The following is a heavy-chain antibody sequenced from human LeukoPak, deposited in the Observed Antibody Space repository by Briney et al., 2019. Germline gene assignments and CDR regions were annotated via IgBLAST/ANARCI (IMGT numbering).Heavy chain of an antibody. J-gene: IGHJ6*02. Sequence: PGGALGLSCAAPESTFSKIWMPWGRQAPGKGLVWVSGINRDGSTTTYADSVKGRFTVSRDNAKNTLYLQMNSLRAEGTAVYYCARGNYYGMDVWGQGTTVTVSS. CDR3: ARGNYYGMDV. V-gene: IGHV3-74*03. CDR2: INRDGSTT. CDR1: ESTFSKIW. D-gene: IGHD2/OR15-2a*01.